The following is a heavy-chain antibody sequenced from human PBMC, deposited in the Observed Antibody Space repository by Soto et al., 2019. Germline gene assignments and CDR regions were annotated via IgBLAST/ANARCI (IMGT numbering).Heavy chain of an antibody. CDR2: INHSGST. Sequence: QVQLQQWGAGLLKPSETLSLTCAVYGGSFSGYYWSWIRQPPGKGLEWIGEINHSGSTNYNPSLKSRVTISVDTSKNQFSLKLSSVTAADTAVYYCARALPWLVFYYWGQGTLVTVSS. V-gene: IGHV4-34*01. J-gene: IGHJ4*02. CDR1: GGSFSGYY. CDR3: ARALPWLVFYY. D-gene: IGHD6-19*01.